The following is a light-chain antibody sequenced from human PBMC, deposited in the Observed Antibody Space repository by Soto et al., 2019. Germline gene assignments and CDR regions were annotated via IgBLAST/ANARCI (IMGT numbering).Light chain of an antibody. CDR3: SSYTSSTTPYV. Sequence: QSALTQPASVSGSPGQSITISCTGTTSDVGGYNYVFWFQQHPGKAPKLIIYDVSDRPSGVSNRFSGSKSGNTASLTISGLQAEDEADYFCSSYTSSTTPYVFGTGTKVTVL. V-gene: IGLV2-14*01. J-gene: IGLJ1*01. CDR1: TSDVGGYNY. CDR2: DVS.